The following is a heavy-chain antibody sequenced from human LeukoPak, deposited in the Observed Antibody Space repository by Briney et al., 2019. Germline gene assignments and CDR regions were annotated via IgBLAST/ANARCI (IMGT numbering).Heavy chain of an antibody. J-gene: IGHJ5*02. V-gene: IGHV4-38-2*01. CDR1: GYSISSGYY. Sequence: PSETLSLTCAVSGYSISSGYYWGWIRQHPGKGLQWIGTIYHSGTTYYNPSLKSRVTISLETYKNQFSLKFSSVTAADTAVYYCARLCKGSTSCLEIDPWGQGTLVTVSS. D-gene: IGHD2-2*01. CDR3: ARLCKGSTSCLEIDP. CDR2: IYHSGTT.